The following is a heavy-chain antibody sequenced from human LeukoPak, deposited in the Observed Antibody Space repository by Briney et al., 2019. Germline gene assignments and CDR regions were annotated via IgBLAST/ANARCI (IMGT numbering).Heavy chain of an antibody. Sequence: PGGSVRLFCAAPDLTFDTYTAKWVRQAPGKGLECVSSISSSNYYIYYADSVKGRFTIARDNAKSSLYLQMNSVRAEDMAVYYCVWGVLRVYYYYGMDVWGQGTTVTVSS. CDR2: ISSSNYYI. CDR1: DLTFDTYT. V-gene: IGHV3-21*01. J-gene: IGHJ6*02. CDR3: VWGVLRVYYYYGMDV. D-gene: IGHD1-26*01.